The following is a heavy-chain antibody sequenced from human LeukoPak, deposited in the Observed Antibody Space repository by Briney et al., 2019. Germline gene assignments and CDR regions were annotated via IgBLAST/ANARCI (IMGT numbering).Heavy chain of an antibody. Sequence: VASVKVSCKASGYTFTGYYMHWVRQAPGQGLEWMGWINPNSGGTNYAQKFQGRVTMTTDTSTSTAYMELRSLRSDDTAVYYCARDPGTGTPVLFDYWGQGTLVTVSS. CDR2: INPNSGGT. V-gene: IGHV1-2*02. D-gene: IGHD1-1*01. CDR1: GYTFTGYY. J-gene: IGHJ4*02. CDR3: ARDPGTGTPVLFDY.